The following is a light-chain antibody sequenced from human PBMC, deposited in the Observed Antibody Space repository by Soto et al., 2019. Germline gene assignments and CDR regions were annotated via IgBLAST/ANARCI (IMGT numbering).Light chain of an antibody. J-gene: IGLJ3*02. V-gene: IGLV1-44*01. Sequence: QSVLTQPPSASGTPGQRVTISCSGSSSNIGSHTVNWFQQLPGTAPKLLLYTNNQRPSGVPDRFSGSKSGTSASLAISGLQSEDEADYFCAAWDDSLNGCWVFGGGTKVTVL. CDR1: SSNIGSHT. CDR3: AAWDDSLNGCWV. CDR2: TNN.